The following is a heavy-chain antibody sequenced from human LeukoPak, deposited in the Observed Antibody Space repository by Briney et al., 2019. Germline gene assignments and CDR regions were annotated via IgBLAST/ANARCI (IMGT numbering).Heavy chain of an antibody. CDR3: ARASGYGYYYYYYGMDV. V-gene: IGHV1-8*01. CDR2: MNPNSGNT. CDR1: GYTFTSCD. J-gene: IGHJ6*02. Sequence: ASVKVSCKASGYTFTSCDINWVRQATGQGLEWMGWMNPNSGNTGYAQKFQGRVTMTRNTSISTAYMELSSLRSEDTAVYYCARASGYGYYYYYYGMDVWGQGTTVTVSS. D-gene: IGHD5-12*01.